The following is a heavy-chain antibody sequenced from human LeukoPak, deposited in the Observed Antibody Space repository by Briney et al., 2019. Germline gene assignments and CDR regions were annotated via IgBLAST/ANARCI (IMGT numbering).Heavy chain of an antibody. D-gene: IGHD2-15*01. Sequence: ASVKVSCKASGGTFSSYAISWVRQAPGQGLEWMGRIIPILGIENYAQKFQGRVTITADKSTSTAYMELSSLRSEDTAVYYCARDADVVVVAATYYDYWGQGTLVTVSS. CDR1: GGTFSSYA. J-gene: IGHJ4*02. CDR2: IIPILGIE. CDR3: ARDADVVVVAATYYDY. V-gene: IGHV1-69*04.